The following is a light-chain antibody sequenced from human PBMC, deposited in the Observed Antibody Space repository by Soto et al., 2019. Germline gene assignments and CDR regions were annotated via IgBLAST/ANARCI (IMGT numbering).Light chain of an antibody. CDR3: QQYGSSPDT. CDR1: QSVSSN. Sequence: EIVITQSPATLSVSPVERATLSCRASQSVSSNLAWYQQKPGQAPRLLIYGASTRATGIPARFSGSGSGTDFTLTISRLEPEDFAVNYCQQYGSSPDTFGQGTRLEIK. CDR2: GAS. J-gene: IGKJ5*01. V-gene: IGKV3-15*01.